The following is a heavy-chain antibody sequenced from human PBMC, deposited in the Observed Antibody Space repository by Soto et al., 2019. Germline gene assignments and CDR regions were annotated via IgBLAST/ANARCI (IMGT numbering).Heavy chain of an antibody. Sequence: QVQLEQSGAEVKRPGSSVKVSCRASGGTFTSYSINWVRRAPGQGPEWMGAVIPRFGTTTYAQRFEGRVTVTADASTSTVFREMGGLRSEDTAVYFCARARIVAVSGRTGGYYYYAMDLWGQGTAVIVSS. CDR2: VIPRFGTT. CDR1: GGTFTSYS. V-gene: IGHV1-69*01. CDR3: ARARIVAVSGRTGGYYYYAMDL. D-gene: IGHD2-2*01. J-gene: IGHJ6*02.